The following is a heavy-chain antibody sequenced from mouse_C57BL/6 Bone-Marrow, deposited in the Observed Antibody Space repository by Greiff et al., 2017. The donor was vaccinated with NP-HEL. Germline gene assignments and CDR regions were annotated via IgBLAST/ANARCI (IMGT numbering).Heavy chain of an antibody. CDR2: INPNYGTT. CDR1: GYSFTDYI. D-gene: IGHD2-1*01. V-gene: IGHV1-39*01. CDR3: ARRDIYYGNFWFAY. J-gene: IGHJ3*01. Sequence: EVQLQESGPELVKPGASVKISCKASGYSFTDYIMNWVKQSNGKSLEWIGVINPNYGTTSYNQKFKGKATLTVDQSSSTAYMQLNSLTSEDSAVYYCARRDIYYGNFWFAYWGQGTLVTVSA.